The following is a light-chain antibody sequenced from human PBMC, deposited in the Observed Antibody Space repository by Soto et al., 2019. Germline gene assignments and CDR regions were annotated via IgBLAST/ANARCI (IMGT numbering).Light chain of an antibody. V-gene: IGKV3-20*01. CDR3: QQYGSPXAIT. Sequence: EIVLTQSPGTLSLSPGEIATLSCRAIQSVSSSYLSWYQQKPGQAPRLLIYGSSSRATGIPDRFSGSGSGTDFTLTISRMEPEDFAVYYCQQYGSPXAITCGQWTLLXI. CDR1: QSVSSSY. J-gene: IGKJ5*01. CDR2: GSS.